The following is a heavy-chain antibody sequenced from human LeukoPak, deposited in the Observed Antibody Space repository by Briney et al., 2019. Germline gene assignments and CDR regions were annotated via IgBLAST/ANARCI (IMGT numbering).Heavy chain of an antibody. CDR1: GFTFSSYW. J-gene: IGHJ6*02. CDR3: ARGYEVLLDRMHV. Sequence: GGSLRLSCAASGFTFSSYWMNWVRQAPGKGLEWVANIKQDGSEKFYVDSVKGRFTISRDNAKNSLYLQMNSLRVEDTAVYYCARGYEVLLDRMHVWGQGTTVTVSS. V-gene: IGHV3-7*01. CDR2: IKQDGSEK. D-gene: IGHD2/OR15-2a*01.